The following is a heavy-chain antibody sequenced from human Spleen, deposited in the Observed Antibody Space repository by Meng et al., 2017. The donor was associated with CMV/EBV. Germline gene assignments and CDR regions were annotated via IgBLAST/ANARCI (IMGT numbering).Heavy chain of an antibody. D-gene: IGHD2-2*01. Sequence: TCAVSGASIRSSSHYWGWIRQPPGKGLEWIGSIYSSGSTYYNPSLKSRVTISVDTSRNQFSLRLTSVTATDTAVYYCARISSWYFDYWGQRTLVTVSS. CDR1: GASIRSSSHY. J-gene: IGHJ4*02. V-gene: IGHV4-39*01. CDR2: IYSSGST. CDR3: ARISSWYFDY.